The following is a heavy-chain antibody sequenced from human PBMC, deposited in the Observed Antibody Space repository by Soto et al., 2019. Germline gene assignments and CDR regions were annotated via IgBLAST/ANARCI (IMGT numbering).Heavy chain of an antibody. Sequence: GCLRVSGVASGCTFSSYAMSWVRQAPGKGLEWVSGISGSGGSTYYADSVKGRFTISRDNSKNTLYLQMNSLRAEDTAVYYCAKGSEHWLTFDYWGQGTLVTVSS. CDR3: AKGSEHWLTFDY. J-gene: IGHJ4*02. V-gene: IGHV3-23*01. CDR1: GCTFSSYA. D-gene: IGHD6-19*01. CDR2: ISGSGGST.